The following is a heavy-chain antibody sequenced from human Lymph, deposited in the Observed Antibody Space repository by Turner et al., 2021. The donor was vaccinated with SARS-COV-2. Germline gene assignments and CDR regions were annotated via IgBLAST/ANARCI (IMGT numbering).Heavy chain of an antibody. J-gene: IGHJ5*01. CDR1: GLTFSSYF. V-gene: IGHV3-30*04. Sequence: QVQLVESGGGVVQPGRSLRLSCAASGLTFSSYFMHWVRQAPGKGLEWVAVISYDGSNKYYADSLKGRFTISRDYSKNTLYLQMNSLRAEDTAIYYCARGVPEFDSWGQGTLVTVSS. CDR2: ISYDGSNK. CDR3: ARGVPEFDS. D-gene: IGHD2-2*01.